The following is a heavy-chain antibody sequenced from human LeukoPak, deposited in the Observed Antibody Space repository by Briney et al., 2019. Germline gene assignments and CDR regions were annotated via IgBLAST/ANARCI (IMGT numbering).Heavy chain of an antibody. V-gene: IGHV1-2*02. CDR2: INPNSGGT. CDR3: AREWPDYYGSGSYYPLPPDY. CDR1: GYTFTDYY. Sequence: ASVKVSCKASGYTFTDYYMHWVRQAPGQGLEWMGWINPNSGGTNYAQKFQGRVTMTRDTSISTAYMELSRLRSDDTAVYYCAREWPDYYGSGSYYPLPPDYWGQGTLVTVSS. D-gene: IGHD3-10*01. J-gene: IGHJ4*02.